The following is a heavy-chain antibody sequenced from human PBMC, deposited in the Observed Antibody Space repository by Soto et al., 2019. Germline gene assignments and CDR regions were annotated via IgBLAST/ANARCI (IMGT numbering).Heavy chain of an antibody. D-gene: IGHD5-18*01. CDR2: INHSGST. J-gene: IGHJ4*02. V-gene: IGHV4-34*01. CDR1: GGSFSGYY. Sequence: SETLSLTWAGYGGSFSGYYWSWIRQPPGKGLEWIGEINHSGSTNYNPSLKSRVTISVDTSKNQFSLKLSSVTAADTAVYYCARDAVDTALVSGGDYWGQGTLVTVSS. CDR3: ARDAVDTALVSGGDY.